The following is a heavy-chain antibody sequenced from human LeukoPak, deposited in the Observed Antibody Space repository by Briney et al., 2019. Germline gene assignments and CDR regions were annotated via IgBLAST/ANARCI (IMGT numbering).Heavy chain of an antibody. D-gene: IGHD5-18*01. Sequence: SVKVSCKASGGTFSSYAITWVRQAPGQGLEWMGGIIPLFRSLSYAQTFRGRVDFTADESTNTAYMERSSLTSEDTAVYYCARAGDRAYSPIWGQGTLLTVSS. CDR2: IIPLFRSL. J-gene: IGHJ4*02. CDR3: ARAGDRAYSPI. V-gene: IGHV1-69*13. CDR1: GGTFSSYA.